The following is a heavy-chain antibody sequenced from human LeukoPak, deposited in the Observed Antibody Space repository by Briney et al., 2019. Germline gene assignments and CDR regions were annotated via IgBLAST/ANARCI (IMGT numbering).Heavy chain of an antibody. Sequence: PGRSLRLSCTASGFTFGDHAMSWVRQAPGKGLEWVSAISGSGGSTYYADSVKGRFTISRDNSKNTLYLQMNSLRAEDTAVYYCAKDPRYYDFWSGSDYWGQGTLVTVSS. CDR1: GFTFGDHA. D-gene: IGHD3-3*01. J-gene: IGHJ4*02. CDR2: ISGSGGST. V-gene: IGHV3-23*01. CDR3: AKDPRYYDFWSGSDY.